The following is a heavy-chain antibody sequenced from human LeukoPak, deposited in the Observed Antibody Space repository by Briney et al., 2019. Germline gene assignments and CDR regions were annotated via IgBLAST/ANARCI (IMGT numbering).Heavy chain of an antibody. D-gene: IGHD3-10*01. CDR2: ISSSSSYI. J-gene: IGHJ4*02. CDR1: GFTFSSYS. Sequence: GGSLRLSCAASGFTFSSYSMNWVRQAPGKGLEWVSSISSSSSYIYYADSVKGRFTISRDNAKNSLYLQMNSLRAEDTAVYYCARGGMLRGAQLDYWGQGTLVTVSS. V-gene: IGHV3-21*01. CDR3: ARGGMLRGAQLDY.